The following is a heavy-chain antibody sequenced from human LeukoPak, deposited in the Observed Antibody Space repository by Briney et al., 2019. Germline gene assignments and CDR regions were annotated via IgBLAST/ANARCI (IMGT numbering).Heavy chain of an antibody. V-gene: IGHV4-59*01. CDR3: AREGYGSGSSPWFDP. Sequence: SETLSLTCTVSGGSISSYYWSWIRQPPGKGLEWTGYIYYSGSTNYNPSLKSRVTISVDTSKNQFSLKLSSVTAADTAVYYCAREGYGSGSSPWFDPWGQGTLVTVSS. CDR2: IYYSGST. J-gene: IGHJ5*02. CDR1: GGSISSYY. D-gene: IGHD3-10*01.